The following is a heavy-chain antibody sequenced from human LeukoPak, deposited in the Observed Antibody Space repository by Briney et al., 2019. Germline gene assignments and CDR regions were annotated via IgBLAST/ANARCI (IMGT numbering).Heavy chain of an antibody. CDR1: GGSFSGYY. V-gene: IGHV4-59*01. CDR2: IYYSGST. D-gene: IGHD5-24*01. J-gene: IGHJ6*02. CDR3: ARDLQNDGMDV. Sequence: SETLSLTCAVYGGSFSGYYWSWIRQPPGKGLGWIGYIYYSGSTNYNPSLKSRVTISVDTSKNQFSLKLSSVTAADTAVYYCARDLQNDGMDVWGQGTTVTVSS.